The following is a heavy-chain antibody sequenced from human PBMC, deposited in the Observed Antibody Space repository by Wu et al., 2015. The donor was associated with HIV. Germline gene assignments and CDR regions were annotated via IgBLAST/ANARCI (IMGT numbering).Heavy chain of an antibody. Sequence: QVQLVQSGAEVKKPGASVKVSCKASGYTFTGYYMHWVRQAPGQGLEWMGWINPNSGGTNYAQKFQGRVTMTRDTSISTAYMELSRLRSDDTAVYYCARAGVLWVRGDAQQGPYYYYVVTSGPNGPTVTVSS. CDR2: INPNSGGT. D-gene: IGHD3-10*01. CDR1: GYTFTGYY. V-gene: IGHV1-2*02. CDR3: ARAGVLWVRGDAQQGPYYYYVVTS. J-gene: IGHJ6*04.